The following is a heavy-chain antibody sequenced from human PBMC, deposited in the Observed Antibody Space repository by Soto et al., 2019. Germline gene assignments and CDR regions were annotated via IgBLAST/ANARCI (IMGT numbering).Heavy chain of an antibody. Sequence: EVQLVESGGGLVKPGGSLRLSCAASGFTFSSYSMNWVRQAPGKGLEWVSSISSGSDCIYYADSVKGRFTISRDNAKNTLLLQMNTLTAEDTAVYGCARSPVGDAFNVWGQGTVVTVSS. CDR2: ISSGSDCI. CDR1: GFTFSSYS. J-gene: IGHJ3*01. V-gene: IGHV3-21*01. CDR3: ARSPVGDAFNV.